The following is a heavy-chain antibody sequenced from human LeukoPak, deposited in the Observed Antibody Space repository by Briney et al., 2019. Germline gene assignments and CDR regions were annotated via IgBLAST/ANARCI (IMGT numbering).Heavy chain of an antibody. D-gene: IGHD3-22*01. V-gene: IGHV3-53*01. CDR2: IYSGGST. Sequence: GGSLRLSCAASGFTVSSNYMSWVRQAPGKGLEWVSVIYSGGSTYYADSVKGRFTISRDNAKNSLYLQMNSLRAEDTAVYYCATGSYYYDRPWYFDLWGRGTLVTVSS. CDR3: ATGSYYYDRPWYFDL. J-gene: IGHJ2*01. CDR1: GFTVSSNY.